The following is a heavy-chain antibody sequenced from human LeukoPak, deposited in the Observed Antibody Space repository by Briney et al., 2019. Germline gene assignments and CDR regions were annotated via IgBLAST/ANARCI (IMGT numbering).Heavy chain of an antibody. J-gene: IGHJ4*02. Sequence: SETLSLTCTVSGGSISRSDYHWGWIRQPPGKGLEWIGIINYSVDTHDNPSLKSRLTLSADTSRNQFSLGLSSVTAADTAVYYCARLIRTTGNYHFDYWGQGTLVTVSS. CDR3: ARLIRTTGNYHFDY. CDR2: INYSVDT. V-gene: IGHV4-39*07. D-gene: IGHD3-16*01. CDR1: GGSISRSDYH.